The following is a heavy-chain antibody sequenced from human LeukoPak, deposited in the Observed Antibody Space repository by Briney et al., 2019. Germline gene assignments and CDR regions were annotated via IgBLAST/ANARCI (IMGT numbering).Heavy chain of an antibody. CDR2: INSDGSTT. Sequence: GGSLRLSCAASGFTFISYWMHWVRQAPGKGLVWVSRINSDGSTTSYAASVKGRFTISRDTAKNTLYLQTNSLRAEDTAVYYCARGHHYYDSSAYYYWGQGTLVTVSS. V-gene: IGHV3-74*01. D-gene: IGHD3-22*01. CDR1: GFTFISYW. CDR3: ARGHHYYDSSAYYY. J-gene: IGHJ4*02.